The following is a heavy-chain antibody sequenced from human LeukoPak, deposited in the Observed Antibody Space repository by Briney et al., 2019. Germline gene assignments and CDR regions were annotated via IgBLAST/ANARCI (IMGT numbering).Heavy chain of an antibody. Sequence: GASVRVSCKASGYTFTSYDINWVRQATGQGLEWMGWMNPNSGNTGYAQKFQGRVTMTRNTSISTAYMELSSLRSEDTAVYYCARSVAVAGGVFDYWGQGTLVTVSS. CDR3: ARSVAVAGGVFDY. CDR2: MNPNSGNT. J-gene: IGHJ4*02. D-gene: IGHD6-19*01. V-gene: IGHV1-8*01. CDR1: GYTFTSYD.